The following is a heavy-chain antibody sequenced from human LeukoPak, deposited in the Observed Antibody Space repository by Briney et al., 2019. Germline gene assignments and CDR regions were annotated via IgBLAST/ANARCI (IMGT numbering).Heavy chain of an antibody. J-gene: IGHJ4*02. V-gene: IGHV3-21*01. D-gene: IGHD4-17*01. CDR2: ISSSSSYI. CDR1: GFTFSSYS. Sequence: GGSLRLSCAASGFTFSSYSMNWVRQAPGKGLEWVSSISSSSSYIYYADSVKGRFTNSRDNAKNSLYLQMNSLRAEDTAVYYCARVSDYGDYVIDYWGQGTLVTVSS. CDR3: ARVSDYGDYVIDY.